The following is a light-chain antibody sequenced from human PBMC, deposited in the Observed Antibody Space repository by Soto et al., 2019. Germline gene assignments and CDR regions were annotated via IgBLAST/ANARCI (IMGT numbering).Light chain of an antibody. V-gene: IGLV1-40*01. CDR3: QSYDSTLGARYV. Sequence: QPVLTQRPSVSGAPGQRGSISCTGSSSNIGAGYDVHWYQQRPGTAPKLLIFGNINRPSGVPDRFYGYKSGTSASLAITGLQAEDEGDYYCQSYDSTLGARYVFGTGTKLTVL. J-gene: IGLJ1*01. CDR2: GNI. CDR1: SSNIGAGYD.